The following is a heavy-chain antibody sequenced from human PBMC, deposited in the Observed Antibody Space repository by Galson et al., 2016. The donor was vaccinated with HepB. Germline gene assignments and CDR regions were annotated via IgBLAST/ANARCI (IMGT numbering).Heavy chain of an antibody. Sequence: SLRLSCAASAFTFTNYGMTWVRQAPGKGLEWVSAISGSGDKTYYADSMRGRFTISRDNSKNMLYLQMNSLRDEDTAVYYCATGNGHAFDIWGQGTMVTVSP. CDR1: AFTFTNYG. CDR3: ATGNGHAFDI. D-gene: IGHD2-8*01. V-gene: IGHV3-23*01. J-gene: IGHJ3*02. CDR2: ISGSGDKT.